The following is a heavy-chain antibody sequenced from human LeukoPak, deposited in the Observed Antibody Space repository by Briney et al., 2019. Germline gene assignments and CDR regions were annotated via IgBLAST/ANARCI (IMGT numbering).Heavy chain of an antibody. V-gene: IGHV1-69*05. J-gene: IGHJ4*02. CDR2: IIPVFGTA. Sequence: ASVKVSCKASGGTFRSYAISWVRQAPGQGLEWMGRIIPVFGTANYAQKFQGRLTITTDDSTSTAYMDLSSLRSEDTAVYYCARTELELGDFDYWGQGTLVTVSS. CDR1: GGTFRSYA. D-gene: IGHD1-7*01. CDR3: ARTELELGDFDY.